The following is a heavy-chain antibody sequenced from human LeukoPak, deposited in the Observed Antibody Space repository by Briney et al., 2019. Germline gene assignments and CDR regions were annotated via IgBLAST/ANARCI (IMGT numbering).Heavy chain of an antibody. CDR3: ARGRYCTTTSCTYWYFDL. CDR2: VYSSGTT. D-gene: IGHD2-2*01. CDR1: GGSISSYY. V-gene: IGHV4-4*07. Sequence: SETLSLTCTVSGGSISSYYWNWIRQPAGEGLEWIGRVYSSGTTNCNPSLQSRVTMSVDSSKNEFPLKLNSVTAADTAVYYCARGRYCTTTSCTYWYFDLWGRGTLVTVSS. J-gene: IGHJ2*01.